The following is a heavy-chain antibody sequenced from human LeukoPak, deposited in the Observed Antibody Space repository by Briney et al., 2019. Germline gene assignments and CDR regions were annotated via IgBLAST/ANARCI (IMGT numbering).Heavy chain of an antibody. CDR1: GVSISSGGYS. Sequence: TLSLTCAVCGVSISSGGYSWRWVRQPRGKGREWIEYIYHSGSTYYNPSLKSRVTISVDRSKNQFSLKLSSVTAADTAVYYCARVKCSSGCPFDYWGQGTLVTVSS. CDR2: IYHSGST. D-gene: IGHD6-19*01. CDR3: ARVKCSSGCPFDY. V-gene: IGHV4-30-2*01. J-gene: IGHJ4*02.